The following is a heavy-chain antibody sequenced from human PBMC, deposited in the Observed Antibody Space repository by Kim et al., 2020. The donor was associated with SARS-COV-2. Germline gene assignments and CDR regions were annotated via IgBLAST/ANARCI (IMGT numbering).Heavy chain of an antibody. D-gene: IGHD3-10*01. CDR1: GYSLTELS. Sequence: ASVKVSCKVSGYSLTELSIHWVRQAPGKGLEWMGGFDPEDGETIYAQKFQGRVTMTEDTSTDAAYMELSSLRSEDTAVYYCATLGGGFMVRGVILNNDAFDIWGQGTMVTVSS. J-gene: IGHJ3*02. V-gene: IGHV1-24*01. CDR2: FDPEDGET. CDR3: ATLGGGFMVRGVILNNDAFDI.